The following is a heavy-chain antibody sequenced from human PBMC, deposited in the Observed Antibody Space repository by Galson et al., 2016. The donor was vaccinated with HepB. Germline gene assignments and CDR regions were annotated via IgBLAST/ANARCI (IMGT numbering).Heavy chain of an antibody. CDR2: IHYSGHT. V-gene: IGHV4-59*02. J-gene: IGHJ6*02. CDR3: ATTHITLRPGYDGMDV. Sequence: ETLSLTCTVSGGSVTSYYWSWIRPPPGKGLEWIGFIHYSGHTNSNPSLKSRVTLSVDMSKNQLSLRPSSVTAADTAVYYCATTHITLRPGYDGMDVWGQGTTVTVSS. D-gene: IGHD2-21*01. CDR1: GGSVTSYY.